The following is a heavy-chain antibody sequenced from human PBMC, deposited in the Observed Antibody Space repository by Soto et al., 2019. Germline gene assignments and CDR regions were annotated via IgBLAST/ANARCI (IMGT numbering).Heavy chain of an antibody. Sequence: WETRCLTCTVSGGSISSSSYYWGWIRQPPGKGLEWIGSLYYSGSTYSNPSLKSRVTISVDTSKNQFSLKLSSVTAADTAVYYCARLASIVVVVAARYDAFDIWGQGTMVTVSS. CDR1: GGSISSSSYY. J-gene: IGHJ3*02. CDR3: ARLASIVVVVAARYDAFDI. CDR2: LYYSGST. V-gene: IGHV4-39*01. D-gene: IGHD2-15*01.